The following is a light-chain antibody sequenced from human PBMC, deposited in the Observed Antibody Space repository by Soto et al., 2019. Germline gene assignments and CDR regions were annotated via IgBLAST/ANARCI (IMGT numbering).Light chain of an antibody. J-gene: IGKJ2*01. CDR1: QSISSY. CDR3: QQSYSTPLYT. V-gene: IGKV1-39*01. Sequence: DIQMTQSPSSLSASVGDRVNITCRTSQSISSYLNWYQQKPGEAPKLLINAASSLQSGVPSRFSGSGSGTDFTLTISSLQPEDFATYYCQQSYSTPLYTFGQGTKLEIK. CDR2: AAS.